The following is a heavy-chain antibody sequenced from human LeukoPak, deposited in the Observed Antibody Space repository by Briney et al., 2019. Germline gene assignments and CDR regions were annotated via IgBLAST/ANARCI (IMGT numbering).Heavy chain of an antibody. CDR1: GYSFTDYG. V-gene: IGHV1-18*01. CDR3: ATNSGVGRYSYVHHFDY. Sequence: GASVKVSCKASGYSFTDYGISWVRQAPGQGIEWIGWISVYNGNTNYTQKVQGRVTMTTDTATRTAYMELRSLRSDDTAVYYCATNSGVGRYSYVHHFDYWGQGALVTVSS. CDR2: ISVYNGNT. D-gene: IGHD5-18*01. J-gene: IGHJ4*02.